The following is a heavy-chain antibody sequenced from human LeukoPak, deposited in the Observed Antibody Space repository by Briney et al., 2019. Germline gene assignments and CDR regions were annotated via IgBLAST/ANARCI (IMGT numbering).Heavy chain of an antibody. V-gene: IGHV4-34*01. J-gene: IGHJ5*02. CDR2: INHNGST. D-gene: IGHD3-10*01. CDR1: GGSFSGYY. Sequence: PSETLSLTCAVYGGSFSGYYWSWIRQPPGKGLEWIGEINHNGSTNYNPSLKSRLTITVDTSKSHFSLKLRSVTAADTAVYYCARDVKMVRGVSWFDPWGQGTLVTVSS. CDR3: ARDVKMVRGVSWFDP.